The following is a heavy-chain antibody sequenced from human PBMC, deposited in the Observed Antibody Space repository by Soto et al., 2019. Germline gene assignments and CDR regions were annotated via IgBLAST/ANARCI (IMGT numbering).Heavy chain of an antibody. D-gene: IGHD6-13*01. J-gene: IGHJ4*02. V-gene: IGHV3-33*06. Sequence: QVQLVESGGGVVQPGRSLRLSCAASGFTFSSNGMHWVRQAPGKGLEWVATIWYDASNKYYAESVKGRFTISRDNSKNTLYVQMNNLRAEDTAVYYCAKEGNMGSSSWYYFDYWGQGTLVTVSS. CDR3: AKEGNMGSSSWYYFDY. CDR2: IWYDASNK. CDR1: GFTFSSNG.